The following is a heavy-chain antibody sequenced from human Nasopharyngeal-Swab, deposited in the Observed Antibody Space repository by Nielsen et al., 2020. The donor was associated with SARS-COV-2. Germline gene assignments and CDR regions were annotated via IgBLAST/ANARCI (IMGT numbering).Heavy chain of an antibody. Sequence: SVKVSCKASGGTFSSYAISWVRQAPGQGLEWMGRIIPILGIANYAQKFQGRVTITADKSTSTAYMELSSLRSEDTAVYYCARSITMVRGSPPDYYGMDVWGQGTTVTASS. CDR3: ARSITMVRGSPPDYYGMDV. CDR1: GGTFSSYA. D-gene: IGHD3-10*01. J-gene: IGHJ6*02. CDR2: IIPILGIA. V-gene: IGHV1-69*04.